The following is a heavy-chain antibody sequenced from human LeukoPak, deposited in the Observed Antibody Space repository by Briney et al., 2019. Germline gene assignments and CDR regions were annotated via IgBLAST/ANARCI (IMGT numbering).Heavy chain of an antibody. CDR3: AGDYNFLTGLNY. CDR1: GLTFSGSG. CDR2: IGRQGDSDAT. Sequence: GGSLKLSCAASGLTFSGSGIHWVRQASGKGLEWLGRIGRQGDSDATRYAASLKGKFTISRVDSRNTAYLQMNSLKTEDTAVYYCAGDYNFLTGLNYWGQGTLVTVSS. J-gene: IGHJ4*02. V-gene: IGHV3-73*01. D-gene: IGHD3-9*01.